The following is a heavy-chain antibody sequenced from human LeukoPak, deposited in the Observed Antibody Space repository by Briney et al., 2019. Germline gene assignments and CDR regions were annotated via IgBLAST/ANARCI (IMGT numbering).Heavy chain of an antibody. CDR2: MNPNSGNT. D-gene: IGHD6-19*01. CDR1: GYTFTSYA. Sequence: GASVKVSCKASGYTFTSYAISWARQATGQGLEWMGWMNPNSGNTGYAQKFQGRVTMTRNTSISTAYMELSSLRSEDTAVYYCARGYKPGYSRGWSIFDFWGQGALVTVSS. V-gene: IGHV1-8*02. CDR3: ARGYKPGYSRGWSIFDF. J-gene: IGHJ4*02.